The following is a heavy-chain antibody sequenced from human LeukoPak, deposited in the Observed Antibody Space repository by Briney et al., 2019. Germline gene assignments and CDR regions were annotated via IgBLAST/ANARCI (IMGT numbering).Heavy chain of an antibody. CDR1: GYSFSDYA. V-gene: IGHV1-2*06. D-gene: IGHD3-10*01. CDR3: ARGGSGSGYLYYFVQ. Sequence: ASVKVSCKSSGYSFSDYAMHWVRQAPGQGLEWMGRIISNSGDTSYAQKFQGRVTMTRDTSISTAYMDLSGLTFDDTAVYYFARGGSGSGYLYYFVQWGQGTLVSVSS. CDR2: IISNSGDT. J-gene: IGHJ4*02.